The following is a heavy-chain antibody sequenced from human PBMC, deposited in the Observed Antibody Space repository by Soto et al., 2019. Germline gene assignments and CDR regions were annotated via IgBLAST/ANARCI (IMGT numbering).Heavy chain of an antibody. CDR3: ARATNYYGSGSYYKAWFDP. J-gene: IGHJ5*02. V-gene: IGHV4-34*01. CDR2: INHSGST. Sequence: PSETLSLTCAVYGGSFSGYYWSWIRQPPGKGLEWIGEINHSGSTNYNPSLKSRVTISVDTSKNQFSLKLSSVTAADTAVYYCARATNYYGSGSYYKAWFDPWGQGTLVTVSS. D-gene: IGHD3-10*01. CDR1: GGSFSGYY.